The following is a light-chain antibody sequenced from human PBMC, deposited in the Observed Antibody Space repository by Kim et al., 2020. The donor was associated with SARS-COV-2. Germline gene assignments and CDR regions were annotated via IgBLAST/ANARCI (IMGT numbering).Light chain of an antibody. CDR2: DSS. J-gene: IGKJ5*01. CDR1: QSVGSY. V-gene: IGKV3-11*01. Sequence: TTLSLSPGERATLSRRASQSVGSYLAWYQQKPGQAPRLLIYDSSTRATGIPARFSGSGSGTDFTLTISSLEPEDFAVYYCQQRSNFGQGTRLEIK. CDR3: QQRSN.